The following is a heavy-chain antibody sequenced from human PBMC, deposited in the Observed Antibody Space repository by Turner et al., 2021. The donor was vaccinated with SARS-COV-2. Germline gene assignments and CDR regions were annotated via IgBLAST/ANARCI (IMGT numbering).Heavy chain of an antibody. D-gene: IGHD2-21*02. J-gene: IGHJ4*02. CDR3: ARALTPKGSLDY. CDR1: GGSISGYY. V-gene: IGHV4-59*01. CDR2: MYYAGSA. Sequence: QVPLQESGPGLVKPSETLSLTCTVPGGSISGYYWSWIRQPPGKGLEWVGHMYYAGSAIYNPSIKNRVTMSVDTSKNQFSLKLNSLTAADTAVYFCARALTPKGSLDYWGQGTLVTVSS.